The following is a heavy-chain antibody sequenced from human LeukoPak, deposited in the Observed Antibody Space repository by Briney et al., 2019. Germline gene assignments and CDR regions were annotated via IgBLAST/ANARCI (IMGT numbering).Heavy chain of an antibody. J-gene: IGHJ4*02. V-gene: IGHV3-21*04. D-gene: IGHD3-22*01. Sequence: GGSLRLSCAASGFTFSSYSMNWVRQAPGKGLEWVSSITRSSIYMYYADSVKGRFTISRDNAKNSLYLQMNSLRAEDTAVYYCARVSYDSSGYYLTFDYWGQGTLVTVSS. CDR1: GFTFSSYS. CDR2: ITRSSIYM. CDR3: ARVSYDSSGYYLTFDY.